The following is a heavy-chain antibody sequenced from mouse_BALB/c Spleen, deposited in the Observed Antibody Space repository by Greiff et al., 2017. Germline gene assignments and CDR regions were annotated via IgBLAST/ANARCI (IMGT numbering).Heavy chain of an antibody. CDR3: ARIGGDYGSSRYFDV. Sequence: EVQLQQSGPELVKPGASVKMSCKASGYTFTSYVMHWVKQKPGQGLEWIGYINPYNDGTKYNEKFKGKATLTSDKSSSTAYMELSSLTSEDSAVYYCARIGGDYGSSRYFDVWGAGTTVTVSS. CDR1: GYTFTSYV. D-gene: IGHD1-1*01. V-gene: IGHV1-14*01. CDR2: INPYNDGT. J-gene: IGHJ1*01.